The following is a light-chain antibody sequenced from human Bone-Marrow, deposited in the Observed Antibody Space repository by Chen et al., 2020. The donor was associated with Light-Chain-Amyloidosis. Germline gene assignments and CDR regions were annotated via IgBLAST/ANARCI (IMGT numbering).Light chain of an antibody. CDR1: DLPTKY. Sequence: SYELPQPPSVSVSPGQTARITCSGDDLPTKYAYWYQQKPGHAPVLVIHRDTERPSGISERFSGSSSATTAALTISGVQAEDEADYHCQAADSSGTYEVIFGGGTKLTVL. V-gene: IGLV3-25*03. CDR3: QAADSSGTYEVI. J-gene: IGLJ2*01. CDR2: RDT.